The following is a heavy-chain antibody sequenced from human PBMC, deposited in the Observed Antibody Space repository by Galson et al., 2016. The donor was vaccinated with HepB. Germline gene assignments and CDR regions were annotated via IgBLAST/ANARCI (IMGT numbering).Heavy chain of an antibody. CDR1: GFTFNTNA. CDR2: ISGREGKK. V-gene: IGHV3-23*01. CDR3: AKGYQNRPPTFFDS. D-gene: IGHD1-14*01. J-gene: IGHJ4*02. Sequence: SLRLSCAASGFTFNTNAMNWVRQAPGKGLEWVSGISGREGKKYYSDSVKGRFTISRDNFKTTLFLEMTDLRADDTAIYYCAKGYQNRPPTFFDSWGRGTFVTVSS.